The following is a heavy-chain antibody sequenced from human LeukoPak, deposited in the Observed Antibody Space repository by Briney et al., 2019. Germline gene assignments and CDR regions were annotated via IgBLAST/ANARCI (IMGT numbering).Heavy chain of an antibody. CDR3: AREEHRLAEAGTSAFDL. CDR2: INRDGGLA. D-gene: IGHD6-13*01. J-gene: IGHJ3*01. Sequence: GGSLRLSCVASGFTFSENWMHWVRQAPGKGLAWVSHINRDGGLANYADSVKGRFTISGDNARNTVYLQMSSLRVEDTAIYFCAREEHRLAEAGTSAFDLGGQGTLVTVSP. V-gene: IGHV3-74*01. CDR1: GFTFSENW.